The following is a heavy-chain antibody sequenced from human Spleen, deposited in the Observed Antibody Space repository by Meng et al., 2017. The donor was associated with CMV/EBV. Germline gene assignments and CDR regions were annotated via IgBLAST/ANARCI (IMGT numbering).Heavy chain of an antibody. Sequence: GGSLRLSCAASGFTFSSYAMSWVRQAPGKGLEWVSAISGSGGSTYYADSVKGRFTISRDNSKNTLYLQMNSLRAEDTAVYYCAKIGDDFWSGYYLRDVAGYYGMDVWGQGTTVTVSS. D-gene: IGHD3-3*01. J-gene: IGHJ6*02. CDR3: AKIGDDFWSGYYLRDVAGYYGMDV. CDR2: ISGSGGST. V-gene: IGHV3-23*01. CDR1: GFTFSSYA.